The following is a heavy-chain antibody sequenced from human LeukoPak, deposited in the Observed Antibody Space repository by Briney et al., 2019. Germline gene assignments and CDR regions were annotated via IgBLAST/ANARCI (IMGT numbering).Heavy chain of an antibody. CDR2: ISGSGLST. D-gene: IGHD6-13*01. V-gene: IGHV3-23*01. CDR3: AKDGSSSSWFSPYYVDY. Sequence: GGSLSLSCAASGFTFGIYAMSWVRQAPGKGLEWVSVISGSGLSTYYADSVKGRFTISRDNSKNTLYLQMNSLRAEDTAVYDCAKDGSSSSWFSPYYVDYWDQGTLVTVSS. CDR1: GFTFGIYA. J-gene: IGHJ4*02.